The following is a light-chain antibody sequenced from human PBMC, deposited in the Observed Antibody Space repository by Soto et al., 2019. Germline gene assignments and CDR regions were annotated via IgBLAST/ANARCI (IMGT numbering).Light chain of an antibody. V-gene: IGLV2-23*02. Sequence: QSVLTQPASGSGAPGEASTIPPTGTNGDVGSYNLVSWYQQHPGKAPKLLIYEVTERPSGVSNRFSGSKSGSTASLTISGLQPDDEADYYCCSYAGNSEVFGTGTEVTVL. CDR1: NGDVGSYNL. J-gene: IGLJ1*01. CDR2: EVT. CDR3: CSYAGNSEV.